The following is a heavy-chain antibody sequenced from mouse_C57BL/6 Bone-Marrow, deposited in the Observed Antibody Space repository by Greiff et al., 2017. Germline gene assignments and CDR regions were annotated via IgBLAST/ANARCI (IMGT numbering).Heavy chain of an antibody. CDR2: IDPENGDT. J-gene: IGHJ1*03. CDR1: GFNIKDDY. V-gene: IGHV14-4*01. D-gene: IGHD2-2*01. Sequence: VQLQQSGAELVRPGASVKLSCTASGFNIKDDYMHWVKQRPEQGLEWIGWIDPENGDTEYASKFQGKATITADTSSNTAYLQLSSLTSEDTAVYYCTTKGYDGGWYFDVWGTVTTVTVSS. CDR3: TTKGYDGGWYFDV.